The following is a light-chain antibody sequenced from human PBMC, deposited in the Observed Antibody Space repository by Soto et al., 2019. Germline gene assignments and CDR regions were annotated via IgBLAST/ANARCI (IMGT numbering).Light chain of an antibody. CDR1: SSNNGAGYD. Sequence: QSVLTQPPSVSGAPGQRVTISCTGSSSNNGAGYDVHWYQQLPGTAPKLLIYGNSNRPSGVPDRFSGSKSGTSASLAITWLQAEDEADYYCQSYDSSLSGSGVFGTGTKVTV. CDR3: QSYDSSLSGSGV. V-gene: IGLV1-40*01. CDR2: GNS. J-gene: IGLJ1*01.